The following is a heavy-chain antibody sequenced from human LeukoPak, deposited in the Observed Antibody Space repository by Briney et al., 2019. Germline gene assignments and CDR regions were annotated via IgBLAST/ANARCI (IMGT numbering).Heavy chain of an antibody. CDR2: ISHDGSNE. J-gene: IGHJ4*02. Sequence: AGGSLRLSCAASGFTFSNYGMHWVRQAPGKGLDWVAVISHDGSNEYYADSVKGRFTISRDNSKNTLYLQVNSLRAEDTAVYYCASSPYYDSSGFYDYWGQGTLVTVSS. CDR1: GFTFSNYG. V-gene: IGHV3-30-3*01. CDR3: ASSPYYDSSGFYDY. D-gene: IGHD3-22*01.